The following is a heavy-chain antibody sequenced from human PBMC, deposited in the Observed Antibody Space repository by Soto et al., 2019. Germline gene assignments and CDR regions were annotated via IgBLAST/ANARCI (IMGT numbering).Heavy chain of an antibody. CDR3: TRPYGDYVGAYYYYYMDV. Sequence: PGGSLRLSCAASGFTFSGSAMHWVRQASGKGLEWVGRIRSKANSYATAYAVSVKGRFTISRDDSKNTAYLQMNSLKTEDTAVYYCTRPYGDYVGAYYYYYMDVWGKGTTVTVSS. V-gene: IGHV3-73*01. CDR1: GFTFSGSA. CDR2: IRSKANSYAT. D-gene: IGHD4-17*01. J-gene: IGHJ6*03.